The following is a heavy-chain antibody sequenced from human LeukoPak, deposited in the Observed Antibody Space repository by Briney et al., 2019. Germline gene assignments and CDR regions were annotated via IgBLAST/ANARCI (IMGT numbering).Heavy chain of an antibody. Sequence: GGSLRLSCATSGFTFSSYWMTWVRQAPGKGLEWVANIKQDGSEKYYVDSVEGRFTISRDNAKNSLYLQMNSLRAEDTAVYYCARVGGEYDFWSGYHKYYFDYWGQGTLVTVSS. CDR2: IKQDGSEK. CDR3: ARVGGEYDFWSGYHKYYFDY. J-gene: IGHJ4*02. V-gene: IGHV3-7*01. CDR1: GFTFSSYW. D-gene: IGHD3-3*01.